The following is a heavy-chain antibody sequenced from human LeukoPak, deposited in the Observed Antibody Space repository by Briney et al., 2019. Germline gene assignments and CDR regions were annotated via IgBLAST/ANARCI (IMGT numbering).Heavy chain of an antibody. D-gene: IGHD3-10*01. CDR2: IKQDGSEK. Sequence: PVGSLRLSCAASVVTFSSYWMTGGRQAPGKGLEWVANIKQDGSEKYYVDSVKGRFTISRDNAKNSLYLQMNRLRAEATAVYYCARDHAGSGDYFDYWGQGTLVTVSS. J-gene: IGHJ4*02. CDR1: VVTFSSYW. V-gene: IGHV3-7*01. CDR3: ARDHAGSGDYFDY.